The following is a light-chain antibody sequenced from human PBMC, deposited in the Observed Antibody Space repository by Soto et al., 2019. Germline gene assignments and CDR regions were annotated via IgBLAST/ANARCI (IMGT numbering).Light chain of an antibody. V-gene: IGLV1-47*01. CDR3: ASWDDTLSGPV. CDR2: RNN. J-gene: IGLJ3*02. Sequence: QSVLTQPPSTSGTPGQRVTIYCSGSSSNVGGNDVYWYQHVPGAAPNLLIYRNNRRPSGVPDRFSGSKSGSAVSLAISGLRSEDEADYYCASWDDTLSGPVFGGGTKVTVL. CDR1: SSNVGGND.